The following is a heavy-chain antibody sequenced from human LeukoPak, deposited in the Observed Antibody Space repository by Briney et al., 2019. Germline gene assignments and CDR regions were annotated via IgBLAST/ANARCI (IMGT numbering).Heavy chain of an antibody. Sequence: GRCLRLSCAASGFTFSSYAVHWVRQAPGKGLEWVAVISYDGSNKYYADSVKGRFTISRDNSKNTLYLQMNSLRAEDTAVYYCARDNWNYLDYWGQGTLVTVSS. CDR3: ARDNWNYLDY. V-gene: IGHV3-30-3*01. CDR1: GFTFSSYA. J-gene: IGHJ4*02. CDR2: ISYDGSNK. D-gene: IGHD1-20*01.